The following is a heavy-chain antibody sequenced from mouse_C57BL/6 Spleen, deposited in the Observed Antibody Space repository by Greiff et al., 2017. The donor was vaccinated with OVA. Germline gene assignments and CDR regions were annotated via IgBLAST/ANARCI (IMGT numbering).Heavy chain of an antibody. V-gene: IGHV1-26*01. CDR1: GYTFTDYY. J-gene: IGHJ2*01. D-gene: IGHD2-4*01. CDR3: ARSDYDYYYFDY. CDR2: INPNNGGT. Sequence: EVQLQQSGPELVKPGASVKISCKASGYTFTDYYMNWVKQSHGKSLEWIGDINPNNGGTSYNQKFKGKATLTVDKSYSTAYMELRSLTSEDSAVYYCARSDYDYYYFDYWGQGTTLTVSS.